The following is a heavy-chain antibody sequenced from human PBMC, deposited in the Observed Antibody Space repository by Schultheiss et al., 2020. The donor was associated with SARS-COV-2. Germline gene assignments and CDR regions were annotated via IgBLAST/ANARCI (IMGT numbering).Heavy chain of an antibody. CDR3: ARGVGGTRYYYYGMDV. D-gene: IGHD3-3*01. CDR1: GGSINSGGYY. Sequence: LRLSCTVSGGSINSGGYYWSWIRQHPGKGLEWIGYIYYSGSTNYNPSLKSRVTLSVDTSRNQFSLKLNSVTPEDTAVYYCARGVGGTRYYYYGMDVWGQGTTVTVSS. CDR2: IYYSGST. J-gene: IGHJ6*02. V-gene: IGHV4-31*03.